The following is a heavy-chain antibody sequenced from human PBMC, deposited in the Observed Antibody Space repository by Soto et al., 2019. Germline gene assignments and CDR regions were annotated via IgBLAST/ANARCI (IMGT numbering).Heavy chain of an antibody. CDR3: ARARGAEYSSQTAKTNAFDI. V-gene: IGHV4-34*01. Sequence: SETLSLTCAVYGGSFSGYYWSWIRQPPGKGLEWIGEINHSGSTNYNPSLKSRVTISVDTSKNQFSLKLSSVTAADTAVYYCARARGAEYSSQTAKTNAFDIWGQGTMVTVSS. CDR2: INHSGST. CDR1: GGSFSGYY. J-gene: IGHJ3*02. D-gene: IGHD6-6*01.